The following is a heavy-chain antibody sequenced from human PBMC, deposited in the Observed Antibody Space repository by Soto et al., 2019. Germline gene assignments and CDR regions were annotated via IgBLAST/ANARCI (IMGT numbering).Heavy chain of an antibody. V-gene: IGHV6-1*01. CDR2: TYYRSNWRH. D-gene: IGHD6-19*01. CDR1: GDSVSSNTAA. Sequence: SQTLSLTCAISGDSVSSNTAAWNWIRSSPSRGLEWLGRTYYRSNWRHDYAVSVKSRITVNPDTSKNHFSLQLNSVTPDDTAVYYCARGVAGSGFDLWGQGTLVSSPQ. CDR3: ARGVAGSGFDL. J-gene: IGHJ4*02.